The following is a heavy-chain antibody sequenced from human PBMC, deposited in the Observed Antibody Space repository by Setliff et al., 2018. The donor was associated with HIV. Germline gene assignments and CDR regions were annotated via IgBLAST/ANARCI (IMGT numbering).Heavy chain of an antibody. Sequence: PSETLSLTCSVSGVSIVSGGFYFSWIRHHPGKGLEWIGTVYYTGKTYYNPSLQSRLTMSADTSKNQLYLKINSVTAADTAVYFCARYLHANFHVVDIWGPGTMVTVSS. J-gene: IGHJ3*02. CDR2: VYYTGKT. CDR1: GVSIVSGGFY. CDR3: ARYLHANFHVVDI. V-gene: IGHV4-31*03. D-gene: IGHD2-15*01.